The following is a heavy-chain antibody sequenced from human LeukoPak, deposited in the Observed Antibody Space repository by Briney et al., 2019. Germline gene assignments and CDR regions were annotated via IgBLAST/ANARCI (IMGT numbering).Heavy chain of an antibody. CDR1: GYTFTSYD. J-gene: IGHJ4*02. CDR2: MNPNSGNT. CDR3: ARGVPTDFWSGYYSGDLDY. V-gene: IGHV1-8*01. D-gene: IGHD3-3*01. Sequence: ASVKVSCKASGYTFTSYDINWVRQATGQGLEWMGWMNPNSGNTGYAQKFQGRVTMTRNTSISTAYMELSSLRSEDTAVYYCARGVPTDFWSGYYSGDLDYWGQGTLVTVS.